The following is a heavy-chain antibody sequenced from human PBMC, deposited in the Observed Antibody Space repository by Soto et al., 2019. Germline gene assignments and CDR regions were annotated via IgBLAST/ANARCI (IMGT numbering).Heavy chain of an antibody. CDR1: GFAHDSYA. J-gene: IGHJ4*02. CDR3: AKGVTYYDFWSRYFDY. V-gene: IGHV3-23*01. CDR2: ISGCGGST. Sequence: GGTLRRSCAASGFAHDSYALNWVRQAPGKGLEWVSAISGCGGSTYYADSVKGRFTISRDISKNTLYLQMNSLRAEDTALYYCAKGVTYYDFWSRYFDYWGRGTLVTVSS. D-gene: IGHD3-3*01.